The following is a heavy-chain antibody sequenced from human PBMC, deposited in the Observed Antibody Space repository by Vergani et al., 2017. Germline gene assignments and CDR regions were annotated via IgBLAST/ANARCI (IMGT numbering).Heavy chain of an antibody. CDR2: MEYRWNT. Sequence: QVQLQELGPGLVKPSETLSLTFTVSGDSLISIDYHWGWIRHPPGNGLEWIGCMEYRWNTSYNPSLESRISIAFQTPKNQFSLRMTSVTAADTAVYYCACKRGACRAAYCHSYDFWGPGTLVGVSS. V-gene: IGHV4-39*01. J-gene: IGHJ4*02. CDR1: GDSLISIDYH. CDR3: ACKRGACRAAYCHSYDF. D-gene: IGHD2-15*01.